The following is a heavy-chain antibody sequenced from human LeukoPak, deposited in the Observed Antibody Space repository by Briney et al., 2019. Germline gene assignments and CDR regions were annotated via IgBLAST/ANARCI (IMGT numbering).Heavy chain of an antibody. J-gene: IGHJ4*02. CDR2: INHSGST. CDR3: ARHLKWELLRGLYYFDY. V-gene: IGHV4-34*01. Sequence: SETLSLTCAVYGGSFSGYYWSWIRQPPGKGLEWIGEINHSGSTNYNPSLKSRVTISVDTSKNQFSLKLSSVTAADTAVYYCARHLKWELLRGLYYFDYWGQGTLVTVSS. CDR1: GGSFSGYY. D-gene: IGHD1-26*01.